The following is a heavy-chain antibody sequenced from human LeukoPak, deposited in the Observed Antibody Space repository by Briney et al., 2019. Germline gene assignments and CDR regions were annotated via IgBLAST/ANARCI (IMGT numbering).Heavy chain of an antibody. J-gene: IGHJ4*02. V-gene: IGHV4-4*02. Sequence: PSETLSLTCAVSGGSISSSNWWSWVRQPPGKGLEWIGEIYHSGSTNYNPSLKSRVTISVDKSKNQFSLKLSSVTAADTAVYYCARDPYYDILTGYDYWGQGTLVTVSS. D-gene: IGHD3-9*01. CDR1: GGSISSSNW. CDR3: ARDPYYDILTGYDY. CDR2: IYHSGST.